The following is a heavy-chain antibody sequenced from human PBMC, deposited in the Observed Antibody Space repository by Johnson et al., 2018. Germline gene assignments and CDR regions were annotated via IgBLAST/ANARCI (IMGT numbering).Heavy chain of an antibody. J-gene: IGHJ1*01. Sequence: QVQLVQSGGGVVQPGRSLRLSCAASGFTFSSYGMHWVRQAPGKGLEWVAGIWYDGSNKYYADSVKGRFTISRENSKNTLYLQMNSLRAEGKALYYFAKDQYDSPLRYFQHWGQGTLVTVSS. V-gene: IGHV3-33*06. CDR1: GFTFSSYG. D-gene: IGHD2/OR15-2a*01. CDR3: AKDQYDSPLRYFQH. CDR2: IWYDGSNK.